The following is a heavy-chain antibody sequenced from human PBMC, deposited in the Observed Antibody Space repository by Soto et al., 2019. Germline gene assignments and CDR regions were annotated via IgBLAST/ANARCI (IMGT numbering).Heavy chain of an antibody. Sequence: TSETLSLTCTVSGGSISSYYWSWIRQPPGKGLEWIGYIYYSGSTNYNPSLKSRVTISVDTSKNQFSLKLSSVTAADTAVYYCARDSPDSSGLDGAFDIWGQGTMVTVSS. V-gene: IGHV4-59*01. CDR2: IYYSGST. CDR1: GGSISSYY. J-gene: IGHJ3*02. CDR3: ARDSPDSSGLDGAFDI. D-gene: IGHD3-22*01.